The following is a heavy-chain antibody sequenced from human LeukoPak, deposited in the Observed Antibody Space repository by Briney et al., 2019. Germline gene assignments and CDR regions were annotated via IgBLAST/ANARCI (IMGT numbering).Heavy chain of an antibody. Sequence: GGSLRLSCAASGFSFFSYWMHWVRQAPGTGLEWVASIKQDGSEKLYGASVRGRFTVSRDNARNSLYLNMKTLRSEDTALYYCARTGEDHSDNAGYGGFSPGGQGTLVIVSS. J-gene: IGHJ5*02. CDR1: GFSFFSYW. CDR3: ARTGEDHSDNAGYGGFSP. V-gene: IGHV3-7*01. CDR2: IKQDGSEK. D-gene: IGHD5-12*01.